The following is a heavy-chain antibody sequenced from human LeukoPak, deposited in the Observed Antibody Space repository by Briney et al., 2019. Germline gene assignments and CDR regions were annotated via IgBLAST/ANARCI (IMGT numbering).Heavy chain of an antibody. CDR1: GFTFSNYA. D-gene: IGHD7-27*01. CDR2: ISSNGGSK. Sequence: PGGSLRLSCAASGFTFSNYAMHWVRQAPGKGLEYVSAISSNGGSKYYANSVKGRFTISRDNSKNTLYLQMGSLSAEDMAIYYCARVTGDRGGFDHWGQGTLVTVSS. J-gene: IGHJ4*02. CDR3: ARVTGDRGGFDH. V-gene: IGHV3-64*01.